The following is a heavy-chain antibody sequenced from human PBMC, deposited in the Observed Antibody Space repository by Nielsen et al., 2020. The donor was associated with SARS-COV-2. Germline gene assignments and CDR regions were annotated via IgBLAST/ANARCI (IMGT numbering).Heavy chain of an antibody. J-gene: IGHJ3*02. CDR2: ISSSGSTI. Sequence: SCAASGFTFSDYYMSWIRQAPGKGLEWVSYISSSGSTIYYADSVKGRFTISRDNAKNSLYLQMNSLRAEDTAVYYCAIIWSGYTDAFDIWGQGTMVTVSS. D-gene: IGHD3-3*01. V-gene: IGHV3-11*04. CDR3: AIIWSGYTDAFDI. CDR1: GFTFSDYY.